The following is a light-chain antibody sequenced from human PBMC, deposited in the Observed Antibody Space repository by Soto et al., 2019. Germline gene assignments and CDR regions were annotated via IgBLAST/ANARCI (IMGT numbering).Light chain of an antibody. CDR3: QQYGSSPALT. Sequence: EIVLTQSPGTLSLSPGERATLSCRASQSVSSSYLAWYQQKPGQAPRLLIYGASSRATGIPDRFSGSGSGKDFTLTISRLEPEDFAVYYCQQYGSSPALTFGGGTKMEIK. V-gene: IGKV3-20*01. CDR2: GAS. CDR1: QSVSSSY. J-gene: IGKJ4*01.